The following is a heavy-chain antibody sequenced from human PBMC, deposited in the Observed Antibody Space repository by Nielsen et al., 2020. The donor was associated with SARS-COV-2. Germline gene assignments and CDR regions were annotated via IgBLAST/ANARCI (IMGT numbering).Heavy chain of an antibody. V-gene: IGHV3-73*01. CDR2: IRSKTHSYET. Sequence: GESLKISCAASGFSFSDSGMHWVRQASGKGLEWVGRIRSKTHSYETVYAASVRDRFTISRDDSNNTAYLQMNSLKTEDTAVYFCTRVNPISDSWFGAFDIWGQGTMVTVST. CDR3: TRVNPISDSWFGAFDI. CDR1: GFSFSDSG. D-gene: IGHD6-13*01. J-gene: IGHJ3*02.